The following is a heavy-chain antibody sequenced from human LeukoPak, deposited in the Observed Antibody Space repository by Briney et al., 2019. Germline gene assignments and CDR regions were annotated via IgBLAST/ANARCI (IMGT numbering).Heavy chain of an antibody. Sequence: PSETLSLTCAVYGGSFSGYYWSWIRQPRGKGLEWIGEINHSGSTNYNPSLKSRVTISVDTSKNQFSLKLSSVTAADTAVYYCARVSGDYGGNSDWYWGQGTLVTVSS. J-gene: IGHJ4*02. CDR3: ARVSGDYGGNSDWY. CDR1: GGSFSGYY. CDR2: INHSGST. D-gene: IGHD4-23*01. V-gene: IGHV4-34*01.